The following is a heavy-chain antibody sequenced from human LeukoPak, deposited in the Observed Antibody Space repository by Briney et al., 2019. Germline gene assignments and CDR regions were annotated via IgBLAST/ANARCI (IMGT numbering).Heavy chain of an antibody. V-gene: IGHV4-59*01. D-gene: IGHD5-18*01. CDR1: GGSISSYY. Sequence: PPETLSLTCTVSGGSISSYYWSWIRQPPGKRLEWIGYIYYSGSTSYNPSLKSRVTISVDTSKNQTSLKLSSVTAADTAVYYCARDLGVMVRAFDIWGQGTMVTVSS. CDR2: IYYSGST. CDR3: ARDLGVMVRAFDI. J-gene: IGHJ3*02.